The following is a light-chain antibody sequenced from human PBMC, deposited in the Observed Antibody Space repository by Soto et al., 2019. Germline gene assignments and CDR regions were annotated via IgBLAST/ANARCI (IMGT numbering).Light chain of an antibody. CDR2: EDN. CDR1: SGSIASNY. V-gene: IGLV6-57*04. J-gene: IGLJ2*01. Sequence: FMLTQPHSVSESPGKTVTISCTRSSGSIASNYVQWYQQRPGSAPTTVIYEDNQRPSGVPDRFSGSIDSSSNSASLTISGLKTEDEADYYCQSYDSSIPVVFGGGTQLTVL. CDR3: QSYDSSIPVV.